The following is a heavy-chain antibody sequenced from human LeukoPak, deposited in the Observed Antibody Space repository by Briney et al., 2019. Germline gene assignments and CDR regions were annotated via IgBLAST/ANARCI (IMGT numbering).Heavy chain of an antibody. J-gene: IGHJ6*02. CDR3: ARGLYCSSTSCYWNYYYYYGMDV. V-gene: IGHV4-34*01. D-gene: IGHD2-2*01. CDR1: GGSFSGYY. Sequence: PSETLSLTCAVYGGSFSGYYWSWIRQPPGKGLEWIGEINHSGSTNYNPSLKSRVTISVDTSKNQFSLKLSSVTAADTAVYYCARGLYCSSTSCYWNYYYYYGMDVWGQGTTVTVSS. CDR2: INHSGST.